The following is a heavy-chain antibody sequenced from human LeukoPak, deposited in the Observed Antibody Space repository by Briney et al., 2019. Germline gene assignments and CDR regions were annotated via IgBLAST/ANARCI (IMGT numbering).Heavy chain of an antibody. J-gene: IGHJ4*02. D-gene: IGHD3-3*01. V-gene: IGHV3-7*01. Sequence: GGSLRLSCAASGFPFSAYWMDWVRQAPGKEMEWVANINQDGSVQYYAASVRGRFTISRDNAKNSLYLQMNSLRAEDTAVYYCASQELYDFWSGYSPLGYWGQGTLVTVSS. CDR1: GFPFSAYW. CDR3: ASQELYDFWSGYSPLGY. CDR2: INQDGSVQ.